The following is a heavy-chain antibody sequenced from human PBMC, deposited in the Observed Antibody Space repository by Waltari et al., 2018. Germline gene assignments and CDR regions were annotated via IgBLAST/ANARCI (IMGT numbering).Heavy chain of an antibody. CDR1: GFTFSTSG. CDR3: ATYSASRGFNY. J-gene: IGHJ4*02. Sequence: QVQLVESGGGVVQPGESLRLSCAASGFTFSTSGLHWVRQVPGKVMEWVAYVRSEGSNINYADSVKGRFTISRDNSKNTLYLQMNSLRAEDTAVYYCATYSASRGFNYWGQGTLVTVSS. CDR2: VRSEGSNI. D-gene: IGHD6-13*01. V-gene: IGHV3-30*02.